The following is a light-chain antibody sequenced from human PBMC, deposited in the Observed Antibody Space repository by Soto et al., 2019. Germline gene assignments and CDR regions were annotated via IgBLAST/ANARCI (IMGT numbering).Light chain of an antibody. J-gene: IGLJ2*01. CDR1: KLGDKY. Sequence: SYELTQPPSVSVSPGQTASITCSGDKLGDKYAYWYQQKPGQSPVLVIYQDSKRPSGIPERFSGSNSGNTATLTISGTQARDEADYYCQVWDSSTVVFGGGTKLTVL. CDR2: QDS. CDR3: QVWDSSTVV. V-gene: IGLV3-1*01.